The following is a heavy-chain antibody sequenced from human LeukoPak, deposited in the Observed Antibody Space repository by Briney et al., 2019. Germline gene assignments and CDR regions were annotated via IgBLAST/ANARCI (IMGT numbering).Heavy chain of an antibody. D-gene: IGHD3-22*01. J-gene: IGHJ4*02. Sequence: GASVKVSCKASGYTFTSYGISWVRQAPGQGLEWMGWISAYNGNTNYAQKLQGRVTMTTDTSTSTAYMELRSLRSEDTAVYYCAREGAFDSSGYLAYFDYWGQGTLVTVSS. CDR3: AREGAFDSSGYLAYFDY. CDR2: ISAYNGNT. CDR1: GYTFTSYG. V-gene: IGHV1-18*01.